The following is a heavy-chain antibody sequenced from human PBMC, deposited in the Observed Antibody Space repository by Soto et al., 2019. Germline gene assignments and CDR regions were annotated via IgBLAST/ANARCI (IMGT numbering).Heavy chain of an antibody. V-gene: IGHV3-30-3*01. CDR1: GFTFSSYA. J-gene: IGHJ6*02. CDR2: ISYDGSNK. D-gene: IGHD1-26*01. Sequence: GGSLRLSCAASGFTFSSYAMHWVRQAPGKGLEWVAVISYDGSNKYYADSVKGRFTISRDNSKNTLYLQMNSLRAEDTAVYYCARGGYYYYGMDVWGQGTTVTV. CDR3: ARGGYYYYGMDV.